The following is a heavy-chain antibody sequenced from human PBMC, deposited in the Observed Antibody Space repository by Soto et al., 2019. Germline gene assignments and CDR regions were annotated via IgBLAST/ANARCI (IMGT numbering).Heavy chain of an antibody. J-gene: IGHJ4*02. V-gene: IGHV3-9*01. Sequence: GGSLRLSCAASGFTFDDYAMHWVRQAPGKGLEWVSGISWNSGSIGYADSVKGRFTISRDNAKNSLYLQMNSLRAEDTALYYCAKERYCSGGSCYPPAPPDYWGQGTLVTVSS. CDR1: GFTFDDYA. CDR2: ISWNSGSI. D-gene: IGHD2-15*01. CDR3: AKERYCSGGSCYPPAPPDY.